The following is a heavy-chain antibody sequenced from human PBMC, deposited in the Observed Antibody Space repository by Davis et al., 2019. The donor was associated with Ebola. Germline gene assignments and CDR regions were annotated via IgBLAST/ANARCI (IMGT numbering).Heavy chain of an antibody. J-gene: IGHJ4*02. CDR1: GYTFTSYG. CDR2: INAGNGNT. V-gene: IGHV1-3*01. D-gene: IGHD3-10*01. CDR3: ARDRGGDYSFDY. Sequence: AASVKVSCKASGYTFTSYGLSWVRQAPGQRLEWMGWINAGNGNTKYSQKFQGRVTITRDTSASTAYMELSSLRSEDTSVYYCARDRGGDYSFDYWGQGTLVTVSS.